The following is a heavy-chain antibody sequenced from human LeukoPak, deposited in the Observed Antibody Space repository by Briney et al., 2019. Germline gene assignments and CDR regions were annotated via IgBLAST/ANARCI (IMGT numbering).Heavy chain of an antibody. D-gene: IGHD3-22*01. V-gene: IGHV3-74*01. CDR3: ARGHHNYDSSAYYD. CDR2: INSDGSTT. CDR1: GFTFISYW. Sequence: GVSLRLSCAASGFTFISYWMHWVRAAPGKGLVWVSGINSDGSTTSYAATVKGRFTISRDTAKTTLYLQMNSLRAEDTAVYYCARGHHNYDSSAYYDWGQGTLVT. J-gene: IGHJ4*02.